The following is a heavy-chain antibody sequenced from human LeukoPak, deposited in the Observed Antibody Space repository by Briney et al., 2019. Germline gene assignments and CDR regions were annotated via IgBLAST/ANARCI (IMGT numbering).Heavy chain of an antibody. CDR2: INNDATRT. J-gene: IGHJ6*02. CDR1: GSAFSRSW. Sequence: GGSLRLSCAASGSAFSRSWIHWVRQAPGKGLVWVSHINNDATRTTYADSVRGRFTISRDNAKNTVSLQMNSLRAEDTAVYYCASDGAYAMAVRGQGTMVTVSS. D-gene: IGHD1-26*01. CDR3: ASDGAYAMAV. V-gene: IGHV3-74*01.